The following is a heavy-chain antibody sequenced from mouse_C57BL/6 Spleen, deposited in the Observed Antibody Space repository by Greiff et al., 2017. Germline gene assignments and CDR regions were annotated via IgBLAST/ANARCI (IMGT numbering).Heavy chain of an antibody. CDR3: ARGCYYGSSYRGYFDY. D-gene: IGHD1-1*01. Sequence: VQLQQSGPELVKPGASVKISCKASGYSFTDYNMNWVKQSNGKSLEWIGVINPNYGTTSYNQKFKGKATLTVDQSSSTAYMQLNSLTSEDSAIYYCARGCYYGSSYRGYFDYGGQGTTLTVSS. J-gene: IGHJ2*01. V-gene: IGHV1-39*01. CDR2: INPNYGTT. CDR1: GYSFTDYN.